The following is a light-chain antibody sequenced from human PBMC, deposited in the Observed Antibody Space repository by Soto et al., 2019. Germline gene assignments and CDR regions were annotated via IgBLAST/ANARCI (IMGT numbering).Light chain of an antibody. V-gene: IGLV2-14*01. J-gene: IGLJ1*01. CDR2: EVE. Sequence: QSVLTQPASVSGSPGQSITVTCTGTSSDVGGYKYVSWYQQHPGKAPKLLIYEVENRPSGVSSRFFGSKSGNTASLTISGLQVEDEADYYCSSFESRGTLVFGTGTKVT. CDR1: SSDVGGYKY. CDR3: SSFESRGTLV.